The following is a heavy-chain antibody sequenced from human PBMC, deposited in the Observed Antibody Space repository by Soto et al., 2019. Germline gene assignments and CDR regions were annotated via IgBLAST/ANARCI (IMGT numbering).Heavy chain of an antibody. CDR2: ISSYGSDT. V-gene: IGHV3-74*01. Sequence: EVQLVESGGGLVLPGGSLRLSCAASGFTFSRYWMHWVRQAPGKGLVWVSRISSYGSDTHYAASVKGRFTISRDNAKTTLYLQMNSRRADDTAVYYCASNYAYAEGYYWYGIDVWGQGTTVTVSS. CDR1: GFTFSRYW. CDR3: ASNYAYAEGYYWYGIDV. D-gene: IGHD3-16*01. J-gene: IGHJ6*02.